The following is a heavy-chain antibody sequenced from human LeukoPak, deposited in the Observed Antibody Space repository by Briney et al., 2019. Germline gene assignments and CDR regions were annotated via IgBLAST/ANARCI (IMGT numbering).Heavy chain of an antibody. Sequence: PGGSLRLSCAASGFTFSNYALSWVRQAPGKGLEWVSGISGSGHTTYYADSVKGRFTISRDNSKNTLDLQMNSLRAEDTAVYYCAKPFISNSDINYYFDYWGQGTLVTASS. V-gene: IGHV3-23*01. CDR1: GFTFSNYA. CDR2: ISGSGHTT. J-gene: IGHJ4*02. D-gene: IGHD4-11*01. CDR3: AKPFISNSDINYYFDY.